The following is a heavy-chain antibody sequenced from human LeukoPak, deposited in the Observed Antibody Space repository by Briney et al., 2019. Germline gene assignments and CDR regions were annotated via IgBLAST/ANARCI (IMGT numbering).Heavy chain of an antibody. CDR2: IYYSAST. Sequence: SETLSLTCTVSGGSISSYYWSWIRQPPGKGLEWIGSIYYSASTYYNPSLKSRVTISVDTSKNQFSLKLSSVTAADTAVYYCARVIGGYSYGDYYYYYYYMDVWGKGTTVTISS. J-gene: IGHJ6*03. D-gene: IGHD5-18*01. CDR3: ARVIGGYSYGDYYYYYYYMDV. CDR1: GGSISSYY. V-gene: IGHV4-59*05.